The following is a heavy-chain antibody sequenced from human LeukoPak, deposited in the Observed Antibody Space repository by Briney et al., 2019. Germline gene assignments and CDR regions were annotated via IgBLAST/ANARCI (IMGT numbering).Heavy chain of an antibody. D-gene: IGHD3-22*01. V-gene: IGHV1-2*02. J-gene: IGHJ4*02. CDR3: AVWRWYYYDSSGYYRKADY. Sequence: ASVKVSCKASGYTFTGYYMHWVRQAPGQELEWMGWINPNSGGTNYAQKFQGRVTMTRNTSISTAYMELSSLRSEDTAVYYCAVWRWYYYDSSGYYRKADYWGQGTLVTVSS. CDR1: GYTFTGYY. CDR2: INPNSGGT.